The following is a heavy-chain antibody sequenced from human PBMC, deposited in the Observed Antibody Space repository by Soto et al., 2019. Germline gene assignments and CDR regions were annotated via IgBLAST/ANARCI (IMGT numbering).Heavy chain of an antibody. CDR2: IDPRSGAS. CDR3: ARDNYGPLDY. D-gene: IGHD3-10*01. J-gene: IGHJ4*01. V-gene: IGHV1-2*02. Sequence: QVQLVQSGADVKKPGASVRVSCKPSGYPFTDLYIHWVRQAPVLGLEWMGWIDPRSGASRKTQRFQGGFTMTRDTSTNNVYMELSSLRSEDAAVYCCARDNYGPLDYWGHGTLVTVSS. CDR1: GYPFTDLY.